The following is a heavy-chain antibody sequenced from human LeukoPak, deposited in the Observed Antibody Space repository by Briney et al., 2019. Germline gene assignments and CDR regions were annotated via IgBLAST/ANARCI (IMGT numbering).Heavy chain of an antibody. V-gene: IGHV3-53*01. CDR1: GFTVSSNY. D-gene: IGHD3-22*01. J-gene: IGHJ4*02. CDR3: VYDSSGYYTFDY. Sequence: PGGSLRLSCAASGFTVSSNYMSWVRQAPGKGLEWVSVIHSGGSTYYADSVKGRFTISRDNSKNTLYLQMNSLRAEDTAVYYCVYDSSGYYTFDYWGQGTLVTVSS. CDR2: IHSGGST.